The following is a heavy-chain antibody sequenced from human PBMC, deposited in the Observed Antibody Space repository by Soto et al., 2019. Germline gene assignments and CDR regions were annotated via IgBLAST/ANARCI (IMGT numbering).Heavy chain of an antibody. CDR3: AKDRYYGSGSKLYYYYYGMDV. D-gene: IGHD3-10*01. J-gene: IGHJ6*02. CDR1: GFTFSSYG. CDR2: ISYDGSNK. V-gene: IGHV3-30*18. Sequence: QPGGSLRLSCAASGFTFSSYGMHWVRQAPGKGLEWVAVISYDGSNKYYADSVKGRFTISRDNSKNTLYLQMNSLRAEDTAVYYCAKDRYYGSGSKLYYYYYGMDVWGQGTTVTVSS.